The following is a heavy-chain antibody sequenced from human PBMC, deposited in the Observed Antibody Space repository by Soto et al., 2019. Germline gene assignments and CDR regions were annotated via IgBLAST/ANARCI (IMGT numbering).Heavy chain of an antibody. V-gene: IGHV1-8*01. J-gene: IGHJ4*02. CDR2: MNPNTGNS. CDR3: ARRAETNGWNGFGADKYYFDV. D-gene: IGHD1-1*01. Sequence: PSVTVCCKDSGYTFTSYDIYWVRPATGQGLEWMGWMNPNTGNSGYAQKFQGRVTMTSDTSISTAHMELSSLRSEDTAVYYCARRAETNGWNGFGADKYYFDVWGQGTLVTVSS. CDR1: GYTFTSYD.